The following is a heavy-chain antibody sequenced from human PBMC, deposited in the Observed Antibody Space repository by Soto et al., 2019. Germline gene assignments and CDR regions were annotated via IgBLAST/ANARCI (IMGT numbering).Heavy chain of an antibody. Sequence: SETLSLTCTVSGVSIRSYFWSWIRQPPGKGLEWIGYTYYTADTKYSPSLESRATISADPSKKRFSLSLSPVSAADTALYFCAGPKNRGESFDYWGQGALVTVSS. CDR3: AGPKNRGESFDY. CDR2: TYYTADT. D-gene: IGHD3-10*01. CDR1: GVSIRSYF. J-gene: IGHJ4*02. V-gene: IGHV4-59*01.